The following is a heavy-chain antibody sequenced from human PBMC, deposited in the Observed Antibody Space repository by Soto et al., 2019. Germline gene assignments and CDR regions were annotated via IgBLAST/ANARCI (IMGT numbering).Heavy chain of an antibody. V-gene: IGHV4-30-2*01. J-gene: IGHJ4*01. D-gene: IGHD2-15*01. Sequence: QLQLQESGSGLVKPSQTLSLTCAVSGGSISSGGYSWSWIRQPPGKGLEWIGYIYHSGTTYYNPSLKSRVTISSDTSKNQYSLKLSSVTAADTAIYYCARGHGSGDCWGHGTLVTVSS. CDR1: GGSISSGGYS. CDR3: ARGHGSGDC. CDR2: IYHSGTT.